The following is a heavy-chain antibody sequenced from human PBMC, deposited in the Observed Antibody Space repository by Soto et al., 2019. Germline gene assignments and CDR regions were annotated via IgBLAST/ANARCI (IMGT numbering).Heavy chain of an antibody. D-gene: IGHD1-26*01. Sequence: QVQLVQSGAEVKKPGASVKVSCKASGYTFTSYGISWVRQAPGQGLEWMGWISDNNGNTNYAQKLQGRVTMTTDTPTSTADMEQRSLRSDETAVYYCARYRGCYALDYWRQGTLVTVSS. CDR2: ISDNNGNT. CDR1: GYTFTSYG. CDR3: ARYRGCYALDY. J-gene: IGHJ4*02. V-gene: IGHV1-18*01.